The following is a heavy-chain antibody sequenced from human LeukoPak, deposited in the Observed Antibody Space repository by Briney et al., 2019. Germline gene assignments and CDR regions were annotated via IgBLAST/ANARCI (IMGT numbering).Heavy chain of an antibody. CDR3: ARVGGSTSQYNWFDP. J-gene: IGHJ5*02. CDR2: IYHSGST. V-gene: IGHV4-4*02. CDR1: GGSISSSNW. Sequence: SGTLSLTCAVSGGSISSSNWWSWVRQPPGKGLEWIGEIYHSGSTNYNPSLKSRVTISVDKSKNQFSLKLSSVTAADTAVYYCARVGGSTSQYNWFDPWGQGTLVTVSS. D-gene: IGHD2-2*01.